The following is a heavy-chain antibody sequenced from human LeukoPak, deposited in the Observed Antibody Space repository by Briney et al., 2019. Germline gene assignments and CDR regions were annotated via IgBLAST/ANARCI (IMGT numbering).Heavy chain of an antibody. CDR3: ARVKASGYNRWNFDY. CDR2: INSDGSST. J-gene: IGHJ4*02. D-gene: IGHD5-18*01. Sequence: PGGSLRLSCAASGFTFSSYWMHWVRQAPGKGLVWFYRINSDGSSTSYADSVKGRFTISRDNAKNTLYLQMNSLRAEDTAVYYCARVKASGYNRWNFDYWGQGTLVTVSS. V-gene: IGHV3-74*01. CDR1: GFTFSSYW.